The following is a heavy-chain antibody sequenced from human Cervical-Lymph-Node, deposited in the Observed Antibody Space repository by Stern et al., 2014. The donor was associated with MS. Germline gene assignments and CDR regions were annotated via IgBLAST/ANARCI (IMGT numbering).Heavy chain of an antibody. J-gene: IGHJ6*02. Sequence: VQLVESGAEVKKPGASVKVSCKASGYTFTTYAIHWVRQAAGQSLEWMGWINAANGNTRYSHKFQDRVTITRDTSTSTAYMELSSLRSEDTAVYYYARDPHYYDSTGYCMDVWGQGTTVTVSS. D-gene: IGHD3-22*01. CDR2: INAANGNT. V-gene: IGHV1-3*01. CDR1: GYTFTTYA. CDR3: ARDPHYYDSTGYCMDV.